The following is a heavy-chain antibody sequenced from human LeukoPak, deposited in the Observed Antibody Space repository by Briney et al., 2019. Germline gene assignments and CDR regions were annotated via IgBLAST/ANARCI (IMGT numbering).Heavy chain of an antibody. CDR1: GFTFSSYA. CDR3: AKWSNSTYGMDV. CDR2: ISGSGGST. D-gene: IGHD6-13*01. V-gene: IGHV3-23*01. J-gene: IGHJ6*02. Sequence: GGSLRLSCAASGFTFSSYAMSWVRQAPGKGLEWVSAISGSGGSTYYADSVKGRFTISRDNSKNTLYLQMNSLRAENTAVCYCAKWSNSTYGMDVWGQGTTVTVSS.